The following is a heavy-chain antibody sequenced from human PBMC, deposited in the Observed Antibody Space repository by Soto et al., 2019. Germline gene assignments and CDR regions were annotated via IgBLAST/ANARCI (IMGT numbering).Heavy chain of an antibody. J-gene: IGHJ1*01. Sequence: QVQLVESGGGVVQPGRSLRLSCAASGFTFSSYAMHWVRQAPGKGLEWVAVISYDGSNKYYADSVKGRFTISRDNSKNTLYLQMNSLRAEDTAVYYCAGSYSSSWCSEYFQHWGQGTLVTVSS. D-gene: IGHD6-13*01. CDR2: ISYDGSNK. V-gene: IGHV3-30-3*01. CDR3: AGSYSSSWCSEYFQH. CDR1: GFTFSSYA.